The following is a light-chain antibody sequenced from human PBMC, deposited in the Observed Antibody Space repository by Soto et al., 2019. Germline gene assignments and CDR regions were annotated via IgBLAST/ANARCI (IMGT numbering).Light chain of an antibody. Sequence: DMQMTQSPSTLSASVGDRVTLTCRASQSISGWLAWYQQKPEKAPSLLIYGASSLQSGVPSRFSGSGSGTDFTLTISSLQPEDFATYYCQQSDSMPWTFGQGTKVDIK. CDR3: QQSDSMPWT. CDR2: GAS. V-gene: IGKV1-5*01. CDR1: QSISGW. J-gene: IGKJ1*01.